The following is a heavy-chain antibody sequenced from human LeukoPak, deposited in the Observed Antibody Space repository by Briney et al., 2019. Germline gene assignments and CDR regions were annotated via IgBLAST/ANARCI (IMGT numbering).Heavy chain of an antibody. V-gene: IGHV4-59*08. J-gene: IGHJ3*02. Sequence: PSETLSLTCTVSGASISSFYWSWIRQPPGKGLEWIGYSYFSGSTKYNPSLESRITMSLDTSKSHFSLKLSSVTAADTAVYYCARHEAGGARHPFDIWGQGTMVTVSS. CDR3: ARHEAGGARHPFDI. CDR1: GASISSFY. D-gene: IGHD3-10*01. CDR2: SYFSGST.